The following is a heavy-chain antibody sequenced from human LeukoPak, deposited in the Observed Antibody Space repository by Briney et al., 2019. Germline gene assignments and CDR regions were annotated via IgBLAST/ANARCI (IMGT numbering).Heavy chain of an antibody. CDR2: ISDSGDNT. CDR1: GFTFSNYA. CDR3: ANRGGPSTVTTRYFNY. D-gene: IGHD4-17*01. V-gene: IGHV3-23*01. Sequence: GGSLRLSCAASGFTFSNYAMSWVRQAPGKGLEWVSSISDSGDNTYYADSVKGRFTISRDNSKDTLYLQMNSLRAEDTAVYYCANRGGPSTVTTRYFNYWGQGTLVIVSS. J-gene: IGHJ4*02.